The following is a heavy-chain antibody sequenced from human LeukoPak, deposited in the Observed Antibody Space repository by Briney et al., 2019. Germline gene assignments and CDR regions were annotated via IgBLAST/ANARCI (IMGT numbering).Heavy chain of an antibody. D-gene: IGHD6-19*01. Sequence: SETLSLTCAVYGGSFSGYYWSWIRQPPGKGLEWIGEINHSGSTNYNPSLKSRVTISVATSKNQFSLKLSSVTAADTAVYYCAREGSGSGWYRGGFDYWGQGTLVTVSS. CDR3: AREGSGSGWYRGGFDY. CDR1: GGSFSGYY. J-gene: IGHJ4*02. CDR2: INHSGST. V-gene: IGHV4-34*01.